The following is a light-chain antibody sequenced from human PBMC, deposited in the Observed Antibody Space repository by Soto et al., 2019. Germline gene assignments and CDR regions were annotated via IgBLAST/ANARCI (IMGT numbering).Light chain of an antibody. CDR1: SSDFVGYNY. V-gene: IGLV2-11*01. Sequence: THPLSFSGAPGHSCTISCTGTSSDFVGYNYVSWYQHHPGKAPKLMIYYVSERPSGVPDRFSGYKSGNTASLTISGIQAEDQADYYCCSYAGTFYVLGNGTKVNVL. CDR2: YVS. J-gene: IGLJ1*01. CDR3: CSYAGTFYV.